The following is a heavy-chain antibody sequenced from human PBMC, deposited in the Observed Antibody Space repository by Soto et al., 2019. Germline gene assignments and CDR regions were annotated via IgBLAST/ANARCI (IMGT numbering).Heavy chain of an antibody. CDR2: ISYDGSNR. CDR1: GFTFSTYG. Sequence: QVQLVESGGGVVQPGRSLRLSCAASGFTFSTYGMHWVRQAPGKGLEWVAVISYDGSNRYYADSVKGRFTISRDNSKNTLYLQMNSMRAEDTAVYYCAKDIHRWELAGSYFDYWSKGTLVTVSS. J-gene: IGHJ4*02. D-gene: IGHD1-26*01. V-gene: IGHV3-30*18. CDR3: AKDIHRWELAGSYFDY.